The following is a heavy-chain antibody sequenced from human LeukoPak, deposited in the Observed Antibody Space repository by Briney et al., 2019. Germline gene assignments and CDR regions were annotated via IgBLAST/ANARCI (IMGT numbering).Heavy chain of an antibody. V-gene: IGHV3-23*01. CDR1: GFTFSSYA. J-gene: IGHJ4*02. CDR3: AKVPITMVRGVSVDYDY. D-gene: IGHD3-10*01. Sequence: GGSLRLSCAASGFTFSSYAMSWVRQAPGKGLEWVSAISGSGGSTYYADSVKGRFTISRDNSKNTLYLQMNSQRAEDTAVYYCAKVPITMVRGVSVDYDYWGQGTLVTVSS. CDR2: ISGSGGST.